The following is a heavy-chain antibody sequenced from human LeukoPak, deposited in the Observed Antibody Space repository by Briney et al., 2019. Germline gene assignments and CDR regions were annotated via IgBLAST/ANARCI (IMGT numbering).Heavy chain of an antibody. J-gene: IGHJ4*02. CDR1: GFTFSSYR. Sequence: PGGSLRLSCAASGFTFSSYRMSWVRQAPGKGLEWVANIKEDGSEKYYVDSVKGRFTISRDNARNSLYLQMSSLRAEDTAVYYCAREVGANPGALFDYWGQGTLVTVSS. CDR3: AREVGANPGALFDY. D-gene: IGHD1-26*01. CDR2: IKEDGSEK. V-gene: IGHV3-7*01.